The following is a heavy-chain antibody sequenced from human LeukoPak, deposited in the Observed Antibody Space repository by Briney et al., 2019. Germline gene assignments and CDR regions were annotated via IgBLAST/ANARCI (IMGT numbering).Heavy chain of an antibody. CDR3: ARVGGYYPSHWYFDL. CDR1: GYTFTSYG. Sequence: GASVTVSCKASGYTFTSYGITWVRQAPGQGLEWMGWISAYNGNTNYAQKFQGRVTMTTDTSTSTAYMELRSLRSDDTAVYYCARVGGYYPSHWYFDLWGRGTLVTVSS. CDR2: ISAYNGNT. D-gene: IGHD3-22*01. V-gene: IGHV1-18*01. J-gene: IGHJ2*01.